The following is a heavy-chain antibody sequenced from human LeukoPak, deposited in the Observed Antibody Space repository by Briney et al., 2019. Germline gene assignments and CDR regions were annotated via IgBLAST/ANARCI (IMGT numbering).Heavy chain of an antibody. D-gene: IGHD6-19*01. CDR2: INSGSDSI. Sequence: GGSLRLSCAASGFTFSSYSMNWVRQAPGKGLEWVSYINSGSDSIHYADSVKGRFTVSRDNAKNSLFLQMNSLRAEDTAVYYCARQWLALDYWGQGTLVTVSS. V-gene: IGHV3-48*01. J-gene: IGHJ4*02. CDR3: ARQWLALDY. CDR1: GFTFSSYS.